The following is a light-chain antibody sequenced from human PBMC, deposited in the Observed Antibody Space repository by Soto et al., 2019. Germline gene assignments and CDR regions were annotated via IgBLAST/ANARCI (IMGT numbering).Light chain of an antibody. J-gene: IGKJ1*01. CDR3: QQHNSYSPWT. CDR1: QSISNW. V-gene: IGKV1-5*03. CDR2: KAS. Sequence: DIQMTQSPSTLSASVGDRVTITCRAGQSISNWLAWYQQKPGKAPNLLIYKASSLESGVPSRFSGSGSGTEFTLTISSLQPDDFATYYCQQHNSYSPWTFGQGTKVEIK.